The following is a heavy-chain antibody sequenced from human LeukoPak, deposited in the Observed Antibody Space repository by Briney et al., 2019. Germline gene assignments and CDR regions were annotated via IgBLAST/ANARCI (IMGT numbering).Heavy chain of an antibody. CDR1: GFTFSSYA. CDR3: ARGRIAARLHFDY. J-gene: IGHJ4*02. V-gene: IGHV3-64*01. Sequence: GGSLRLSCAASGFTFSSYAMHWVRQAPGKGLEYVSAISSNGGSTYYANSVKGRFTISRDNSKNTLYLQMGSLRAEHMAVYYCARGRIAARLHFDYWGQGTLVTVSS. D-gene: IGHD6-6*01. CDR2: ISSNGGST.